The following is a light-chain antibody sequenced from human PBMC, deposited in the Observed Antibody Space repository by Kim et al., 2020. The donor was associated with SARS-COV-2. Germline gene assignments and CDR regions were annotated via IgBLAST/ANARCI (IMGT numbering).Light chain of an antibody. J-gene: IGKJ2*01. CDR3: QQSYSTPYT. CDR1: QSISSY. V-gene: IGKV1-39*01. Sequence: SASVGDRVTITCRASQSISSYLNWYKQKPGKATKLLIYAASSLQSGVPSRFSGSGSGTDFTLTISSLQPEDFATYYCQQSYSTPYTFGQGTKLEIK. CDR2: AAS.